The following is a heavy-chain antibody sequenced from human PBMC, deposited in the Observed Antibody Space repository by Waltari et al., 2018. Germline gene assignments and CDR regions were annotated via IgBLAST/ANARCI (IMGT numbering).Heavy chain of an antibody. D-gene: IGHD3-16*02. CDR1: GGSFSGYY. Sequence: QVQLQQWGAGLLKPSETLSLTCAVYGGSFSGYYWSWIRQPPGKGLEWIGEINHSGSTNYNPSLKSRVTISVDTSKNQFSLKLSSVTAADTAVYYCARTLPRRLRLGELSPPYYFDYWGQGTLVTVSS. J-gene: IGHJ4*02. CDR2: INHSGST. CDR3: ARTLPRRLRLGELSPPYYFDY. V-gene: IGHV4-34*01.